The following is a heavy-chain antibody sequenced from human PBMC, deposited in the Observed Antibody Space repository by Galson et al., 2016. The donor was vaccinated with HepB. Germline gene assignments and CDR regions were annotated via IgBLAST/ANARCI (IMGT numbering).Heavy chain of an antibody. V-gene: IGHV3-23*01. Sequence: SLRLSCAAPGFTFSTYGMSWVRQAPGKGLEWVSVISGSGGSTYHADSVKGRFTISRDNSKNTLYLQMNSLRAEDTAVYYCARVITMVRGILKQRDYYGMDVWGQGTTVTVSS. J-gene: IGHJ6*02. CDR3: ARVITMVRGILKQRDYYGMDV. D-gene: IGHD3-10*01. CDR1: GFTFSTYG. CDR2: ISGSGGST.